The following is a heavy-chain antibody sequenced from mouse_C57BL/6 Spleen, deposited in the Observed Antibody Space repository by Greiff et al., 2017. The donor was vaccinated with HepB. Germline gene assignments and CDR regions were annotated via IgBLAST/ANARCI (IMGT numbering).Heavy chain of an antibody. CDR1: GFTFSDYG. J-gene: IGHJ4*01. CDR3: ARQGSSGYFYAMDY. V-gene: IGHV5-17*01. D-gene: IGHD3-2*02. CDR2: ISSGSSTI. Sequence: EVQLVESGGGLVKPGGSLKLSCAASGFTFSDYGMHWVRQAPEKGLEWVAYISSGSSTIYYADTVKGRVTISRDNAKNTLFLQMTSLRSEDTAMYYCARQGSSGYFYAMDYWGQGTSVTVSS.